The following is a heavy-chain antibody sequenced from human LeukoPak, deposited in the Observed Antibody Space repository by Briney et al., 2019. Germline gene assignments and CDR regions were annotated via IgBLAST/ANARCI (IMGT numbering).Heavy chain of an antibody. Sequence: SETLSLTCTVSGDSVTSANHYWSWIRQPPGKGLEWIGYFYYSGSTNYNPSLKSRVSISVDTSKNQFFLNLSSVTAADTAVYYCAGLVGRYSSGLYYYYFDYWGQGTLVTVSS. CDR3: AGLVGRYSSGLYYYYFDY. D-gene: IGHD3-22*01. CDR2: FYYSGST. V-gene: IGHV4-61*01. CDR1: GDSVTSANHY. J-gene: IGHJ4*02.